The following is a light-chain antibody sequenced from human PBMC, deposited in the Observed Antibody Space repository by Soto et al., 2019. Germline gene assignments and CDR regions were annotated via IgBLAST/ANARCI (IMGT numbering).Light chain of an antibody. J-gene: IGKJ3*01. CDR2: KAS. CDR1: QSISSW. Sequence: DIQMTQSPSTLSASVGDRVTITCRASQSISSWLAWYQQKPVKAPKLLIYKASSLESGVPSRFSGSGSGTEFTLTISSLQPDDFATYYCQQSFTVGPGTKVDIK. CDR3: QQSFT. V-gene: IGKV1-5*03.